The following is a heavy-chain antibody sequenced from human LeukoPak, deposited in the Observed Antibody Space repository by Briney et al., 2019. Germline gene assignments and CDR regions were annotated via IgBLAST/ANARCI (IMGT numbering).Heavy chain of an antibody. CDR1: GFIFSSHG. J-gene: IGHJ3*02. CDR3: ARSGRGGAFDI. CDR2: ISPSGDIT. D-gene: IGHD1-26*01. V-gene: IGHV3-23*01. Sequence: GSLRLSCAASGFIFSSHGMSWVRQAPGKGLEWVSGISPSGDITYYADPVKGRFTISGDNAKNTLYLQMNSLRAEDTAVYYCARSGRGGAFDIWGHGTMVTVSS.